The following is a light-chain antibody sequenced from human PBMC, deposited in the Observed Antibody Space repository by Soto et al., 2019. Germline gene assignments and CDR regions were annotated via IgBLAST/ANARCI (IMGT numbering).Light chain of an antibody. CDR1: QSAIST. V-gene: IGKV3-15*01. Sequence: EIVMTQSPATLYVSPGERVTLSCRASQSAISTLAGYQQKPGQTPRLLIYDASTRATDIPARFSGSGSGTDFTLTISSLLSEDFAVYYCHQYYKWPLTFGGGTKVEIQ. CDR2: DAS. CDR3: HQYYKWPLT. J-gene: IGKJ4*01.